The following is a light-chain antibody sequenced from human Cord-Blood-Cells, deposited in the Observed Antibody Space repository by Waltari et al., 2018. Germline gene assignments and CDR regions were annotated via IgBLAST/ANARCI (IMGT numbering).Light chain of an antibody. CDR3: MQALQTPWT. Sequence: DIVMTQSPLSLPVAPGEPTSISCRSRQRRLHSNGYNYLDWYLQKPGQSPQLLIYLGSNRASGVHDRVSGSGLGTDFILKISRVEAEDVGVYYSMQALQTPWTFGQGTKVEIK. V-gene: IGKV2-28*01. J-gene: IGKJ1*01. CDR1: QRRLHSNGYNY. CDR2: LGS.